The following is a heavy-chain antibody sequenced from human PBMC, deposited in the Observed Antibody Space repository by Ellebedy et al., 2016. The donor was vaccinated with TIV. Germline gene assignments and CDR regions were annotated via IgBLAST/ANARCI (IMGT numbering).Heavy chain of an antibody. CDR1: GGTFTNYA. CDR2: IIPVFGTA. CDR3: ARRNDSSGYYYVLAFEY. V-gene: IGHV1-69*06. Sequence: ASVKVSCMASGGTFTNYAISWVRQAPGQGLEWMGRIIPVFGTADYAQKYQGRVTMTADKSTSTAYMELSSLRSEDTAVYYCARRNDSSGYYYVLAFEYWGQGTLVTVSS. J-gene: IGHJ4*02. D-gene: IGHD3-22*01.